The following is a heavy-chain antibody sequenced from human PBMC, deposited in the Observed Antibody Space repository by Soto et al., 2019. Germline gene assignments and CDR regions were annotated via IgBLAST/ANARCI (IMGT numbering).Heavy chain of an antibody. D-gene: IGHD3-10*01. Sequence: PGGSLRLSCAASGFTFSSYSMNWVRQAPGKGLEWVSSISSSSSYIYYADSVKGRFTISRDNAKNSLYLQMNSLRAEDTAVYYRARGGSVLLWFGEARGAFDIWGQGKMVTVSS. J-gene: IGHJ3*02. V-gene: IGHV3-21*01. CDR1: GFTFSSYS. CDR3: ARGGSVLLWFGEARGAFDI. CDR2: ISSSSSYI.